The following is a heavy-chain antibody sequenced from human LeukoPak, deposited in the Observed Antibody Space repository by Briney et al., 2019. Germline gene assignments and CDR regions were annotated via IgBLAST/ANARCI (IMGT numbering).Heavy chain of an antibody. J-gene: IGHJ5*02. V-gene: IGHV4-38-2*02. CDR1: GYSISSGYY. CDR2: IYHSGST. CDR3: ARDPPYAAMVRANWFDP. D-gene: IGHD4/OR15-4a*01. Sequence: KSSETLSLTCTVSGYSISSGYYWGWIRQPPGKGLEWIGSIYHSGSTYYNPSLKSRVSISVDTSKNQFSLKLSSVTAADTAVYYCARDPPYAAMVRANWFDPWGQGTLVTVSS.